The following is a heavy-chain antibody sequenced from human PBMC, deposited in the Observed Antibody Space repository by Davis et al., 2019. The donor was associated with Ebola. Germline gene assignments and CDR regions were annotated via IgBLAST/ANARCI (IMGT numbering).Heavy chain of an antibody. V-gene: IGHV3-7*03. CDR1: GFTFSSYW. CDR3: ARVAPRYYDFWSATRWYFDY. J-gene: IGHJ4*02. Sequence: GESLKISCAASGFTFSSYWMSWVRQAPGKGLEWVANIKQDGSENYYVDSVKGRFTISRDNAKNSLYLQMNSLRAEDTAVYYCARVAPRYYDFWSATRWYFDYWGQGTLVTVSS. D-gene: IGHD3-3*01. CDR2: IKQDGSEN.